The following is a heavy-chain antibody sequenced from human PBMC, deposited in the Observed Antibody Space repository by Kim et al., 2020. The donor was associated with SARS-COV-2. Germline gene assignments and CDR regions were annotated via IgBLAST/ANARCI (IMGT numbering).Heavy chain of an antibody. CDR2: IYNSGST. CDR3: ARFLAAARVDYYYYGMDV. Sequence: SETLSLTCSVSGGSISSYYWSWIRQPPGKRLEWIGYIYNSGSTIYNPSLKSRVTISVDTSKNQFSLKVTSVNTADTAVYYCARFLAAARVDYYYYGMDVWGQGTMVTVSS. D-gene: IGHD6-13*01. CDR1: GGSISSYY. V-gene: IGHV4-59*13. J-gene: IGHJ6*02.